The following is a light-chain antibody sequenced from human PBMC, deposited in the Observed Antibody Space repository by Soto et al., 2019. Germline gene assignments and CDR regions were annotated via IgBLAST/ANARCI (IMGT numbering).Light chain of an antibody. Sequence: EIVLTQSPGTLSLSPGERATLSCRASQSVSSSYLAWYQQKPGQAPRLLIYGASSSATGIPDRFSGSGSGTDFTRTISRLEPEDFAVYYCPQYCNAPLTFGQGTKVEIK. CDR1: QSVSSSY. V-gene: IGKV3-20*01. J-gene: IGKJ1*01. CDR3: PQYCNAPLT. CDR2: GAS.